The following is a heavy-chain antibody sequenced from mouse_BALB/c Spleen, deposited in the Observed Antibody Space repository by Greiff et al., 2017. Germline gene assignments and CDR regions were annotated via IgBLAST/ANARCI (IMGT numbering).Heavy chain of an antibody. V-gene: IGHV1-7*01. J-gene: IGHJ3*01. CDR3: ARESRQLGLPGFAY. D-gene: IGHD3-2*01. CDR2: INPSTGYT. Sequence: QVQLQQSGAELAKPGASVKMSCKASGYTFTSYWMHWVKQRPGQGLEWIGYINPSTGYTEYNQKFKDKATLTADKSSSTAYMQLSSLTSEDSAVYYCARESRQLGLPGFAYWGQGTLVTVSA. CDR1: GYTFTSYW.